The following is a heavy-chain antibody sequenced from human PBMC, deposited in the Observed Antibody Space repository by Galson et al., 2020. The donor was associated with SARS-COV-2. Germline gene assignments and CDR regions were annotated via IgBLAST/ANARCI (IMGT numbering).Heavy chain of an antibody. V-gene: IGHV6-1*01. CDR2: TYYRSKWYT. Sequence: SQPLSLTCAISGDSVSSNRAAWHWISQPPSRGLEWLRRTYYRSKWYTAYAVSVKSRITINPDTSKNQFSLQLNSVTPEDTAVYYCARESGIAVAGTLYYYYYGMDVWGQGTTVTVSS. CDR3: ARESGIAVAGTLYYYYYGMDV. D-gene: IGHD6-19*01. CDR1: GDSVSSNRAA. J-gene: IGHJ6*02.